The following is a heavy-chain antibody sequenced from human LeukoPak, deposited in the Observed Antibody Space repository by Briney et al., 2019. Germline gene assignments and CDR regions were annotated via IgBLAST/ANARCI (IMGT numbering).Heavy chain of an antibody. CDR1: GFRFSDYW. J-gene: IGHJ4*02. V-gene: IGHV3-7*03. Sequence: GGSLRLSCAASGFRFSDYWMSWVRQTPGKGLEWVANIKQDGSETHYADSVMGRFTISRDNAKNSLYLQMNSLRAEDTALYYCAREYGANFDYWGQGTLVTVSS. CDR3: AREYGANFDY. CDR2: IKQDGSET. D-gene: IGHD1-26*01.